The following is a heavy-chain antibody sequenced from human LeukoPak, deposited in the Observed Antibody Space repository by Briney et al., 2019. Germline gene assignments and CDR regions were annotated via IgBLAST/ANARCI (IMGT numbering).Heavy chain of an antibody. V-gene: IGHV5-51*01. D-gene: IGHD3-22*01. Sequence: GESLKISCKGSGYSFTSYWIGWVRQMPGKGLEWMGIIYPGDSDTRYSPSFQGQVTISADKSISTAYLQWSSLKASDTAKYYCARPVSGYYITDAFDIWGQGTMVTVSS. CDR3: ARPVSGYYITDAFDI. CDR1: GYSFTSYW. J-gene: IGHJ3*02. CDR2: IYPGDSDT.